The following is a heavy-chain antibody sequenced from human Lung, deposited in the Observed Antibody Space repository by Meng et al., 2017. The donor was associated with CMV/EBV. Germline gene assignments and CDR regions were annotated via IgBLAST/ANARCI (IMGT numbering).Heavy chain of an antibody. CDR3: AKEWLDATTGQFDY. D-gene: IGHD1-26*01. V-gene: IGHV4-4*02. J-gene: IGHJ4*02. CDR1: GVSISTDDW. Sequence: VSGVSISTDDWWRWVRQPPGKGLGWIGEIYRSGSTNYRPSLKSRVTISIDRSKNQFSLRLTSVTAADTAVYYCAKEWLDATTGQFDYWGQGTLVTVSS. CDR2: IYRSGST.